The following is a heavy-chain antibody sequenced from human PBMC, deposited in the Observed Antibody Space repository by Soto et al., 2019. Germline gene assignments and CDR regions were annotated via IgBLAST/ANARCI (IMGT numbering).Heavy chain of an antibody. V-gene: IGHV3-7*01. J-gene: IGHJ3*01. Sequence: EVQLVESGGGLVQPGGSLRLSCAASGFTFSSYWMGWVRQAPGQGLEWVANIKRDGSDKYYVDSVKGRFTISRDNGKNPLYLQMNSLRAEDAAVYHCARAMGWRDAFDLWGPGTMVAVSS. CDR1: GFTFSSYW. D-gene: IGHD3-10*01. CDR2: IKRDGSDK. CDR3: ARAMGWRDAFDL.